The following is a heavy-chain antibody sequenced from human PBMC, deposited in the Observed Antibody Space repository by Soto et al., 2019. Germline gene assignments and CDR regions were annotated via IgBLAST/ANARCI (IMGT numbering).Heavy chain of an antibody. CDR3: ARDPXSSSWYGVGYYYYGMDV. V-gene: IGHV3-30-3*01. D-gene: IGHD6-13*01. CDR1: GFTFSSYA. Sequence: GGSLRLSCAASGFTFSSYAMHWVRQAPGKGLEWVAVISYDGSNKYYADSVKGRFTISRDNSKNTLYLQMNSLRAEDTAVYYCARDPXSSSWYGVGYYYYGMDVWGQGTTVTVSS. CDR2: ISYDGSNK. J-gene: IGHJ6*02.